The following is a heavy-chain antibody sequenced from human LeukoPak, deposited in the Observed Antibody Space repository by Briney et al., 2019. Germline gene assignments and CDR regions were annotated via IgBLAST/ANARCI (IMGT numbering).Heavy chain of an antibody. CDR3: ARGDHPYYDFDY. Sequence: GGSLRLSCAASGFTFSDYIMSWVRQTPRKGLEWVSIIYAGGSTYYADSVKGRFTISRDKSKNTLYLQMNSLRDEDTAVYYCARGDHPYYDFDYWGQGTLVTVSS. V-gene: IGHV3-66*01. D-gene: IGHD3-10*01. CDR2: IYAGGST. J-gene: IGHJ4*02. CDR1: GFTFSDYI.